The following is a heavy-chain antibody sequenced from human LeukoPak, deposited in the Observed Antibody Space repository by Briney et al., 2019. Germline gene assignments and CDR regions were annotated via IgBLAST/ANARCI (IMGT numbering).Heavy chain of an antibody. CDR1: GGSISSSSYY. Sequence: MPSETLSLTCTVSGGSISSSSYYWGWIRQPPGKGLEWIGSIYYSGSTNYNPSLKSRVTISVDTSKNQFSLKLSSVTAADTAVYYCARSYSDYDILTGYGIWGQGTLVTVSS. V-gene: IGHV4-39*07. J-gene: IGHJ4*02. CDR3: ARSYSDYDILTGYGI. D-gene: IGHD3-9*01. CDR2: IYYSGST.